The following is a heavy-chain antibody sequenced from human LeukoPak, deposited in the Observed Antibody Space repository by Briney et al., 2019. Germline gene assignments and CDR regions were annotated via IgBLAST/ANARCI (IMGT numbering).Heavy chain of an antibody. CDR2: IYHRGST. CDR1: GYSISSGYY. J-gene: IGHJ6*03. CDR3: ARPAGDPYYYYYMDV. V-gene: IGHV4-38-2*01. Sequence: SETLPLTCAVSGYSISSGYYWGWIRQPPGKGLEWIGSIYHRGSTYYNPSLKSRVTISVDTSKNQFSLKLSSVTAADTAVYYCARPAGDPYYYYYMDVWGKGTTVTVSS. D-gene: IGHD2-21*02.